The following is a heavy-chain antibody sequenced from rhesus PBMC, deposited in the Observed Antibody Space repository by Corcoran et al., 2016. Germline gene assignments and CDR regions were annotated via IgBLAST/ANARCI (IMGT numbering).Heavy chain of an antibody. CDR3: ARGYSYSYRFDV. Sequence: QVKLQESGPGLVKPSETLYLTVAVSVYSHIRGSYWGWICLPVGKGLEYIGYISVRSGSTYYNPSLKSRVTISKDTSKNQCSLKLSSVTAADTAVYYCARGYSYSYRFDVWGPGVLVTVSS. D-gene: IGHD5-12*01. CDR2: ISVRSGST. J-gene: IGHJ5-1*01. V-gene: IGHV4-99*02. CDR1: VYSHIRGSY.